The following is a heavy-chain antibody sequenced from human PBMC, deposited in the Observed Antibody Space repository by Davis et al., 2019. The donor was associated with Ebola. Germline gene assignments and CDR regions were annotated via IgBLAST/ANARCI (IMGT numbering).Heavy chain of an antibody. CDR3: AREGGIAGATEYFQH. J-gene: IGHJ1*01. Sequence: AASVKVSCKASGYTFTSYGISWVRQAPGQGLEWMGWISAYNCNTNYAQKLQGRVTMTTDTSTSTAYMELRSLRSDDTAVYYCAREGGIAGATEYFQHWGQGTLVTVSS. D-gene: IGHD1-26*01. V-gene: IGHV1-18*01. CDR1: GYTFTSYG. CDR2: ISAYNCNT.